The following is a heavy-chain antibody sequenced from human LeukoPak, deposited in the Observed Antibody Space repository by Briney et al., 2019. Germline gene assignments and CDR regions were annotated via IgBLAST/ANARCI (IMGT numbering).Heavy chain of an antibody. CDR1: GGSISSSSYY. J-gene: IGHJ4*02. D-gene: IGHD2-2*01. Sequence: SETLSLTCTVSGGSISSSSYYWGWIRQPPGKGLEWIGSIYYSGSTYYNPSLKSRVTISVDTSKNQFSLKLSSVTAADTAVYYCAGSSGYCSSTSCPFDYWGQGTLVTVSS. CDR2: IYYSGST. CDR3: AGSSGYCSSTSCPFDY. V-gene: IGHV4-39*01.